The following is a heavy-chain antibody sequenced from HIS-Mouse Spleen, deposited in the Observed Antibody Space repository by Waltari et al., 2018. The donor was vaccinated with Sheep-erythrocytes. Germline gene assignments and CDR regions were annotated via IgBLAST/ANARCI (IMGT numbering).Heavy chain of an antibody. J-gene: IGHJ3*02. CDR2: NSSSSSTI. V-gene: IGHV3-48*01. CDR1: GFTFSSYS. CDR3: ARDSLATVTHEAFDI. Sequence: EVQLVESGGGLVQPGGSLRLSCAASGFTFSSYSMNWVRQAPGKGLEWVSYNSSSSSTIYYADSVKGRFTISRDNAKNSLYLQMNSLRAEDTAVYYCARDSLATVTHEAFDIWGQGTMVTVSS. D-gene: IGHD4-4*01.